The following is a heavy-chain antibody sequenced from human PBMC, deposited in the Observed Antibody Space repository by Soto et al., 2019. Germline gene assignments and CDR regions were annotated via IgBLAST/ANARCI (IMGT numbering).Heavy chain of an antibody. CDR2: INPNSGGT. J-gene: IGHJ6*02. CDR1: GYTFTGYY. V-gene: IGHV1-2*04. CDR3: ARELVGYSSSSQDRNYYYYGMDV. D-gene: IGHD6-6*01. Sequence: GASVKVSCKASGYTFTGYYMHWVRQAPGQGLEWMGWINPNSGGTNYAQKFQGWVTMTRDTSISTAYMELSRLRSDDTAVYYCARELVGYSSSSQDRNYYYYGMDVWGQGTTVTVSS.